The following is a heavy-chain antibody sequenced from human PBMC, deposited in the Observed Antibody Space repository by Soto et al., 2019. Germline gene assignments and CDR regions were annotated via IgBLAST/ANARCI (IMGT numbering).Heavy chain of an antibody. V-gene: IGHV4-39*01. Sequence: PSETLSLTCTVSGGSISSSSYYWGWIRQPPGKGLEWIGSIYYSGSTYYNPSLKSRVTISVDTSKNQFSLKLSSVTAADTAVYYCARRRYCSGGSCPYYFDYWGQGTLVTVSS. J-gene: IGHJ4*02. D-gene: IGHD2-15*01. CDR2: IYYSGST. CDR1: GGSISSSSYY. CDR3: ARRRYCSGGSCPYYFDY.